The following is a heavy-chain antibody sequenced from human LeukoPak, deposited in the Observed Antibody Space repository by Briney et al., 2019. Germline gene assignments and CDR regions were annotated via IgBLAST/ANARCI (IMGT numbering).Heavy chain of an antibody. CDR2: IKQDGSKK. CDR3: TRVGYIDEGIDY. CDR1: GFPFSSYW. D-gene: IGHD5-24*01. V-gene: IGHV3-7*04. Sequence: GGSLRLSCVASGFPFSSYWMTWVRQAPGKGLEWVANIKQDGSKKSYVDSVKGLFTISRDNAKNSLYLQMNSLRAEDTAIYYCTRVGYIDEGIDYWGQGTLVTVSS. J-gene: IGHJ4*02.